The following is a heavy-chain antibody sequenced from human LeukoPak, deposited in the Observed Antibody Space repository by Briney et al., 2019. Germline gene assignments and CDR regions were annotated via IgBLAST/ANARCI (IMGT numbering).Heavy chain of an antibody. D-gene: IGHD2-21*02. CDR3: AKDLGGDWLYYGMGV. CDR1: GFTFSSYG. J-gene: IGHJ6*02. CDR2: ISYDGSNK. V-gene: IGHV3-30*18. Sequence: PGGSLRLSCAASGFTFSSYGMDWVRQAPGKGLEWVAVISYDGSNKYYADSVKGRFTIFRDNSKNTLYLQMNSLRAEDTAIYYCAKDLGGDWLYYGMGVWGQGTTVTVSS.